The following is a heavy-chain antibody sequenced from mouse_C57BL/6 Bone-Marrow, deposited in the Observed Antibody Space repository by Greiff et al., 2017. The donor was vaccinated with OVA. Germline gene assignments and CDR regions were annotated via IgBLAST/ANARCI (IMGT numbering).Heavy chain of an antibody. J-gene: IGHJ2*01. CDR1: GYTFTSYW. D-gene: IGHD1-1*01. V-gene: IGHV1-52*01. CDR2: IDPSDSET. Sequence: QVQLKQPGAELVRPGSSVKLSCKASGYTFTSYWMHWVKQRPIQGLEWIGNIDPSDSETHYNQKFKDKATLTVDKSSSTAYLQLSSLTSEDSADYYCARSTVYFDYWGQGTTLTVSS. CDR3: ARSTVYFDY.